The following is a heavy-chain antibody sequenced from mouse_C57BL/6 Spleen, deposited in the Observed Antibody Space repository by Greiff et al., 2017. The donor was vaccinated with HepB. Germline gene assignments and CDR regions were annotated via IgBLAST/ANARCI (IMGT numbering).Heavy chain of an antibody. Sequence: EVQLVESGGGLVQPKGSLKLSCAASGFSFNTYAMNWVRQAPGKGLEWVARIRSKSNNYATYYADSVKDRFTISRDDSESMLYLQMNNLKTEDTAMYYCVARYGSRSYYAMDYWGQGTSVTVSS. D-gene: IGHD1-1*01. V-gene: IGHV10-1*01. CDR1: GFSFNTYA. J-gene: IGHJ4*01. CDR2: IRSKSNNYAT. CDR3: VARYGSRSYYAMDY.